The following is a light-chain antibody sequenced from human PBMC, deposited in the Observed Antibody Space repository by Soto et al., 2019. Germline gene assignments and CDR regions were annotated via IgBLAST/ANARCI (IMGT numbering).Light chain of an antibody. V-gene: IGKV1-12*01. CDR1: QDISSW. CDR2: AAS. Sequence: DIQMTQSPSSVSASVGDRVTITCRASQDISSWLAWFQQQPGQAPKLLIYAASSLQNGVPSRFSGIGSGTDFSLTISSLQPADYATYYCPQGNSFPLSFGGWTTVEIK. CDR3: PQGNSFPLS. J-gene: IGKJ4*01.